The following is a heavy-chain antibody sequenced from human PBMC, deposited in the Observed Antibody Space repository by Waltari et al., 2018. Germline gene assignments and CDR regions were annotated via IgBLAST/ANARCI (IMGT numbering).Heavy chain of an antibody. D-gene: IGHD6-6*01. CDR2: IYHSGST. Sequence: QLQLQESGSGLVKHSQTLSLTCAVSGGSISSGGYSWRWIRQPPGKGLEWIGYIYHSGSTYYNPSLKSRVTISVDRSKNQFSLKLSSVTAADTAVYYCARTYSSSLDFDYWGQGTLVTVSS. CDR3: ARTYSSSLDFDY. V-gene: IGHV4-30-2*01. CDR1: GGSISSGGYS. J-gene: IGHJ4*02.